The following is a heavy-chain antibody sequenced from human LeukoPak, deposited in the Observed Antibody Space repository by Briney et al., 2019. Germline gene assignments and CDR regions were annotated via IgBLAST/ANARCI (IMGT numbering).Heavy chain of an antibody. D-gene: IGHD6-6*01. V-gene: IGHV1-8*01. CDR1: GYTFTSYD. J-gene: IGHJ5*02. Sequence: ASVTLSCKASGYTFTSYDINWVRQATGQGLEWMGWVNPNSGNTGYAQKFQGRVTMTRNTSISTAYMELSSLRSEDTAVYYCARGGRRIAARQRGNWFDPWGQGTLVTVSS. CDR2: VNPNSGNT. CDR3: ARGGRRIAARQRGNWFDP.